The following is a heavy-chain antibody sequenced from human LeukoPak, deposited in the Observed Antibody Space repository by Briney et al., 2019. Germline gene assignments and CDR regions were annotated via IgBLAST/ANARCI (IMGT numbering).Heavy chain of an antibody. V-gene: IGHV4-59*08. CDR1: GGSISTYF. Sequence: SETLSLTCTVSGGSISTYFWSWIRQPPGKRLEWMGHVYFSGSTNYNPSLESRVTISVDTSKNQFSLTLSSVTAADTAVYYCASHKSSGSYPLDYWGQGILVIVPS. J-gene: IGHJ4*02. CDR3: ASHKSSGSYPLDY. CDR2: VYFSGST. D-gene: IGHD3-22*01.